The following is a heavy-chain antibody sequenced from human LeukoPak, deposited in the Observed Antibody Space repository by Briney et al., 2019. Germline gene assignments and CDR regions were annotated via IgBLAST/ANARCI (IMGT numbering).Heavy chain of an antibody. Sequence: SETLSLTCTVSGGSITDYYWGWIRQPPGKGLEWIGYDYYSGSSNYNPSLKSRVTISLDTSKNQFSLKMSSVTAADTAVYYCARDLKLDGSSGYYAFDIWGQGTMVTVSS. CDR2: DYYSGSS. D-gene: IGHD3-22*01. CDR1: GGSITDYY. J-gene: IGHJ3*02. CDR3: ARDLKLDGSSGYYAFDI. V-gene: IGHV4-59*01.